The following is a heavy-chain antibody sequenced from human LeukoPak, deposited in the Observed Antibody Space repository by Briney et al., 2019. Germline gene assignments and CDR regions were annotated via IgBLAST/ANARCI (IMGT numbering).Heavy chain of an antibody. CDR1: GFIFSNYA. V-gene: IGHV3-23*01. CDR3: ARGAAAGLVDWFDP. D-gene: IGHD6-13*01. Sequence: GGSLRLSCAASGFIFSNYALMWVRQAPGKGLEWVSSITGRGDETFYADSVKGRFSLSRDNSKNMLYLQMYSLGAEDTAIYYCARGAAAGLVDWFDPWGQGTLVTVSS. CDR2: ITGRGDET. J-gene: IGHJ5*02.